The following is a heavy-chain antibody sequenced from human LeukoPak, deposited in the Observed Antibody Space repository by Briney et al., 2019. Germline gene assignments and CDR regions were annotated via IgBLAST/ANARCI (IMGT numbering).Heavy chain of an antibody. CDR2: INPNSGGT. Sequence: GASVKVSCKASGDTFTTYYMHWVRQAPGQGLEWMGWINPNSGGTNYAQKFQGRVTMTRDTSISTAYMELSRLRSDDTAVYYCARVGCSGGSCYSYWGQGTLVTVSS. J-gene: IGHJ4*02. D-gene: IGHD2-15*01. V-gene: IGHV1-2*02. CDR1: GDTFTTYY. CDR3: ARVGCSGGSCYSY.